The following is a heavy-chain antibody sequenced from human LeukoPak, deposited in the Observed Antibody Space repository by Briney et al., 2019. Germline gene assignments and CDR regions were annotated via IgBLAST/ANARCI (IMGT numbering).Heavy chain of an antibody. D-gene: IGHD3-3*01. CDR2: INHSGST. Sequence: SETLSLTCAVYGGSFSGYYWSWIRQPPGKGLEWIGEINHSGSTNYNPPLKSRVTISVDTSKNQFSLKLSSVTAADTAVYYCARGAMFYGFWSRYYVRKVPPPDYWGQGTLVTVSS. CDR3: ARGAMFYGFWSRYYVRKVPPPDY. V-gene: IGHV4-34*01. J-gene: IGHJ4*02. CDR1: GGSFSGYY.